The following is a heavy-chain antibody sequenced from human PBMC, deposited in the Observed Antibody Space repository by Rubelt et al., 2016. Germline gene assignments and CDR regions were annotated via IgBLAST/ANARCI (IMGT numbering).Heavy chain of an antibody. J-gene: IGHJ3*02. CDR3: MSLYRGEYRAI. V-gene: IGHV3-64D*06. D-gene: IGHD3-10*01. CDR2: ITSSGGST. Sequence: APGKGLDYLSAITSSGGSTYYTASVKYRFTISRDNSKNTQSLHMNSLRAEDTALYYCMSLYRGEYRAIWGQGTMVTVSS.